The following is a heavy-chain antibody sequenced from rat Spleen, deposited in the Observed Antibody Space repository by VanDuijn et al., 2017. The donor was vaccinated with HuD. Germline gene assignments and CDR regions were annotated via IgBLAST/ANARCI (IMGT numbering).Heavy chain of an antibody. V-gene: IGHV5-31*01. CDR2: ITNTGSNS. J-gene: IGHJ2*01. D-gene: IGHD3-1*01. CDR1: GFTFNNYW. CDR3: ARETNLYYFDY. Sequence: EVQLVESGGGLVQPGRSLKLSCVASGFTFNNYWMSWIRQAPGKGLEWVASITNTGSNSYYPDSVKGRFTISRDNAKSTLYLQMDSLRSEDTATYYCARETNLYYFDYWGQGVMVTVSS.